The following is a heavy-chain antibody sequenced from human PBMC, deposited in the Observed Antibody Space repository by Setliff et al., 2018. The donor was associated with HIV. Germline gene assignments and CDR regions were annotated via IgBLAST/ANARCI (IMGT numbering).Heavy chain of an antibody. CDR2: ITDTGHT. V-gene: IGHV4-34*01. D-gene: IGHD2-15*01. CDR3: ARAPSCIGSNCIFYYYYYYGLDV. CDR1: GGSFSAYH. J-gene: IGHJ6*02. Sequence: SETLSLTCAVYGGSFSAYHWTWIRQPPGGGLEWIGEITDTGHTNYNSSLQSRVTISLDTSRKQFSLKLTSVTASDAAVYYCARAPSCIGSNCIFYYYYYYGLDVWGHGTTVTVSS.